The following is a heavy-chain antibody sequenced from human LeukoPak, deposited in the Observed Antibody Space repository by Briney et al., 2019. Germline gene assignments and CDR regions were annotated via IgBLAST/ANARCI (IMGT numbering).Heavy chain of an antibody. CDR3: ARHQSGSYYYYGMDV. V-gene: IGHV4-59*08. Sequence: PSETLSLTCTVSGVSISSYYWSWIRQPPGKGLEWIGYIHYSGTTSYNPSLKSRVTISVDTSKNQFSLKLISVTAADTAVYYCARHQSGSYYYYGMDVWGQGTTVTVSS. D-gene: IGHD1-26*01. J-gene: IGHJ6*02. CDR1: GVSISSYY. CDR2: IHYSGTT.